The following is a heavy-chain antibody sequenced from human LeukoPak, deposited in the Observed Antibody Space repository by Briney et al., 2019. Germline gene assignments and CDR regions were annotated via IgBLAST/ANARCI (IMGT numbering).Heavy chain of an antibody. CDR2: IYSGGST. V-gene: IGHV3-53*01. J-gene: IGHJ5*02. CDR1: GFTFSSYA. CDR3: ARDYQYCSGGSCYSGLDP. Sequence: GSLRLSCAASGFTFSSYAMSWVRQAPGKGLEWVSVIYSGGSTYYADSVKGRFTISRDNSKNTLYLQMNSLRAEDTAVYYCARDYQYCSGGSCYSGLDPWGQGTLVTVSS. D-gene: IGHD2-15*01.